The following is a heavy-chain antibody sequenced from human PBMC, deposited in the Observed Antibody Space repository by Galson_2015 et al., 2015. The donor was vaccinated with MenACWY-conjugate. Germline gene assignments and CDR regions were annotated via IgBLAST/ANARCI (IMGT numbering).Heavy chain of an antibody. J-gene: IGHJ6*03. CDR1: GFTFTGYD. V-gene: IGHV3-48*03. CDR2: ISKSGSPI. Sequence: SLRLSCAASGFTFTGYDFNWVRQAPGKGLERLSYISKSGSPIYYADSVKGRFTISRDNARKSLFLQMNSLRAGDTGVYYCARVGTWIHQYFYYMDVWGKGTTVAVSS. D-gene: IGHD5-18*01. CDR3: ARVGTWIHQYFYYMDV.